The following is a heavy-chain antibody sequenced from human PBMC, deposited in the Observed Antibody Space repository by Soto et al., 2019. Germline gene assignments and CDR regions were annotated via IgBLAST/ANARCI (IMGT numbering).Heavy chain of an antibody. Sequence: ASVKVSCKASGYTFTSYYMHWVRQAPGQGLEWMGIINPSGGSTSYAQKVQGRVTMTRDTSTSTVYMELSSLRSEDTAVYYCASSPAEPDYGDPTLSYFDYWGQGTLVTVSS. CDR1: GYTFTSYY. V-gene: IGHV1-46*03. CDR3: ASSPAEPDYGDPTLSYFDY. D-gene: IGHD4-17*01. J-gene: IGHJ4*02. CDR2: INPSGGST.